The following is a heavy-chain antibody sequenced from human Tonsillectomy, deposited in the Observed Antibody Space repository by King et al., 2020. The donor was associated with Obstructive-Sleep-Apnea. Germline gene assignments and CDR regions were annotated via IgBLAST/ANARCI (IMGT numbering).Heavy chain of an antibody. J-gene: IGHJ6*02. Sequence: VQLVESGGGLVQPGGSLRVSCAASGFTFSSYAMNWVRQAPGKGLEWVSAISGSGGSTYYADSVKGRFTISRDNSKNTLYLQLNSLRADDTALYYCAKDIGTGYQYSGMDVWGHGTTVTVSS. CDR2: ISGSGGST. CDR1: GFTFSSYA. D-gene: IGHD3/OR15-3a*01. V-gene: IGHV3-23*04. CDR3: AKDIGTGYQYSGMDV.